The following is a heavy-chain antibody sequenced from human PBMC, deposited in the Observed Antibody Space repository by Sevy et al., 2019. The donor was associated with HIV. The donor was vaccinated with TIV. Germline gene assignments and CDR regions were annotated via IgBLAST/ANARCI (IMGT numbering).Heavy chain of an antibody. CDR1: GYTLTNYY. Sequence: ASVKVSCKASGYTLTNYYIHWVRQAPGQGLEWMGIIIPTGGNTNDAQKFQDRVTMTRDTSTSTFYMQLSSLRSDDTAVYFCARDRDSSGYYAAFDIWGQGTMVTVSS. D-gene: IGHD3-22*01. J-gene: IGHJ3*02. V-gene: IGHV1-46*01. CDR2: IIPTGGNT. CDR3: ARDRDSSGYYAAFDI.